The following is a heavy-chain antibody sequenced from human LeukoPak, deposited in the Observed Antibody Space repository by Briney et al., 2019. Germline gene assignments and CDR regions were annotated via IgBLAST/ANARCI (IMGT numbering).Heavy chain of an antibody. CDR2: IYSGGST. V-gene: IGHV3-53*01. Sequence: GGSLRLSCAASGFTVSSNYMSWVRQAPGKGLEWVSVIYSGGSTYYADSVKGRFTISRDNSKNTLYLQMNSLRAEDTAVYYCARDGSGGGWYRGGFDYWGQGTLVTVSS. J-gene: IGHJ4*02. D-gene: IGHD6-19*01. CDR3: ARDGSGGGWYRGGFDY. CDR1: GFTVSSNY.